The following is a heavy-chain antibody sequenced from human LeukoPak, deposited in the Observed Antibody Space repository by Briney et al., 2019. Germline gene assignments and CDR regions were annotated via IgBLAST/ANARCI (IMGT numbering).Heavy chain of an antibody. CDR2: IYHSGST. V-gene: IGHV4-38-2*02. J-gene: IGHJ4*02. CDR1: GYSISNGYY. D-gene: IGHD3-22*01. Sequence: SETLSLTCGVSGYSISNGYYWGWIRQPPGKGLEWIGTIYHSGSTYYNPSLKSRVSISVDTSKNQFSLRLTSVTAADPAVYYCARDGPYYYDSSGYEGGWGQGTLVTVSS. CDR3: ARDGPYYYDSSGYEGG.